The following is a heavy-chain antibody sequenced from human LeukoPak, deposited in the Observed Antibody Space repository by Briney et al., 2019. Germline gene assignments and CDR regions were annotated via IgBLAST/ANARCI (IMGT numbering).Heavy chain of an antibody. CDR1: GFTFNSYV. Sequence: GGSLRLSCVASGFTFNSYVMSWVRQAPGKGLEWVSAISGSGGSTYYADSVKGRFTISGDNSNNTLYVQMSSLRAEDTAVYYCAKDRGTGTNNHWGQGTLVTVSS. CDR2: ISGSGGST. V-gene: IGHV3-23*01. D-gene: IGHD1-1*01. J-gene: IGHJ4*02. CDR3: AKDRGTGTNNH.